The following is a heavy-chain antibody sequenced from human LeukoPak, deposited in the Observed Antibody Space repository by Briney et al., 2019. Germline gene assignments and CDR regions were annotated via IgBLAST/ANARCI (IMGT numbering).Heavy chain of an antibody. V-gene: IGHV1-2*02. D-gene: IGHD6-13*01. CDR1: GYTFTSYG. CDR3: ARGIHSSSWYWGY. Sequence: ASVKVSCKASGYTFTSYGISWVRQAPGQGLEWMGWINPNSGGTNYAQKFQGRVTMTRDTSISTAYMELSRLRSDDTAVYYCARGIHSSSWYWGYWGQGTLVTVSS. CDR2: INPNSGGT. J-gene: IGHJ4*02.